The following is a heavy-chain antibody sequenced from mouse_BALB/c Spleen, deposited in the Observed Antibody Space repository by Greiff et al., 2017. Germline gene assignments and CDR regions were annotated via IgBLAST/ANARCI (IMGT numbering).Heavy chain of an antibody. D-gene: IGHD1-1*01. Sequence: EVKLMESGPGLVKPSQSLSLTCTVTGYSITSDYAWNWIRQFPGNKLEWMGYISYSGSTSYNPSLKSRISITRDTSKNQFFLQLNSVTTEDTATYYCAHYGSSYEGRFDYWGQGTTLTVSS. CDR2: ISYSGST. CDR1: GYSITSDYA. V-gene: IGHV3-2*02. J-gene: IGHJ2*01. CDR3: AHYGSSYEGRFDY.